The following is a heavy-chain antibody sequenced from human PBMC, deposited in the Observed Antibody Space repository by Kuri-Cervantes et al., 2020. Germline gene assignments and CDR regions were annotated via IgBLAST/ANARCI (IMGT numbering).Heavy chain of an antibody. CDR1: GFTFSNYA. V-gene: IGHV3-23*01. J-gene: IGHJ4*02. Sequence: GGSLRLSCAASGFTFSNYAMAWVRQAPGKGLEWVSTIRGTGTSTYYADSVKGRFTISRDNSKNTLYLQMNSLRAEDTAVYYCAKEEFVVVVAAVDYWGQGTPVTVSS. CDR3: AKEEFVVVVAAVDY. D-gene: IGHD2-15*01. CDR2: IRGTGTST.